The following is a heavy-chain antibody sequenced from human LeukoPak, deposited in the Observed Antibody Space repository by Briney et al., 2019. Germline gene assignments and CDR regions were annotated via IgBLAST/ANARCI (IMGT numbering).Heavy chain of an antibody. J-gene: IGHJ4*02. V-gene: IGHV3-7*01. CDR1: GFTFSNVW. D-gene: IGHD3-10*01. Sequence: GGSLRLSCAASGFTFSNVWMSWVRQAPGKGLEWVANIKQDGSEKYYVDSVKGRFTISRDNAKNSLYLQMNSLRAEDTAVYYCARLYGPRGFDYWGQGTLVTVSS. CDR2: IKQDGSEK. CDR3: ARLYGPRGFDY.